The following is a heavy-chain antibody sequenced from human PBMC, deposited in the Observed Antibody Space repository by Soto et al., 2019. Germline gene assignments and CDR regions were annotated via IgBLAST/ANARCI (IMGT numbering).Heavy chain of an antibody. CDR2: ISAYNGNT. D-gene: IGHD3-10*01. V-gene: IGHV1-18*01. CDR1: GYTFTSYG. Sequence: QVQLVQSGAEVKKPGASVKVSCKASGYTFTSYGISWVRQAPGQGLEWMGWISAYNGNTNYAQKLEGRRTMPADTPTSTAYMELRSLRSDDTAVYYCAGEPGRVVRGEEDYWGPGTLVTVSS. CDR3: AGEPGRVVRGEEDY. J-gene: IGHJ4*02.